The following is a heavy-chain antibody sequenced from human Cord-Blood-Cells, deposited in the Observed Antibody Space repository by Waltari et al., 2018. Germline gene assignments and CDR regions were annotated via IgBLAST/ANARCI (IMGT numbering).Heavy chain of an antibody. J-gene: IGHJ3*02. D-gene: IGHD1-26*01. CDR3: ARDDGSYYAFDI. Sequence: QVQLVESGGGVVQPGRSLRLSCAASGFTFSSYGMHWVRQAPGKGREWVAVIWYDGSNKYYEDSVKGRFTISRDNSKNTLYLQMNSLRAEDTAVYYCARDDGSYYAFDIWGQGTMVTVSS. V-gene: IGHV3-33*01. CDR2: IWYDGSNK. CDR1: GFTFSSYG.